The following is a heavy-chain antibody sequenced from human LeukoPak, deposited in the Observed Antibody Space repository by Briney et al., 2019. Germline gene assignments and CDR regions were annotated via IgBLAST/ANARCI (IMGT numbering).Heavy chain of an antibody. CDR2: IGYDESKK. CDR3: ARVVSRLEGLGSNIAWPYYYYEVDV. D-gene: IGHD3-3*01. Sequence: PGGSLRLSFEASGFTFNNFGMHWVRQAPGKGLEWVALIGYDESKKYYAESVKGRFTISRDDSKNTLYLQMNSLRPEDTAVFYCARVVSRLEGLGSNIAWPYYYYEVDVWGQGTTVTVSS. CDR1: GFTFNNFG. V-gene: IGHV3-30*02. J-gene: IGHJ6*02.